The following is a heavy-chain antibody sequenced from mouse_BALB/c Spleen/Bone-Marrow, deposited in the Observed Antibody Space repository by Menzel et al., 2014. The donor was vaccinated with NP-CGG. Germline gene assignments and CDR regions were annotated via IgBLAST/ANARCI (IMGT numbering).Heavy chain of an antibody. V-gene: IGHV2-9*02. CDR2: IWAGGST. CDR1: GFSLXSYG. Sequence: VKLVESGPGLVAPSQSLSTTCTVSGFSLXSYGLHWVRQPPGKGLEWLGVIWAGGSTNYNSALMSRLSISKDNSKSQVFLKMNSLQTDDTAMYYCARVIRYESYFDYWSQGTTLTVSS. CDR3: ARVIRYESYFDY. J-gene: IGHJ2*01. D-gene: IGHD2-14*01.